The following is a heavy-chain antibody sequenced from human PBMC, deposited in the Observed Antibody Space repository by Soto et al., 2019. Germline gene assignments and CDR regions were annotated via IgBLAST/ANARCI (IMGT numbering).Heavy chain of an antibody. CDR1: GGSISSSSYY. CDR2: IYYSGSI. CDR3: ARLIVGANYYFDY. J-gene: IGHJ4*02. V-gene: IGHV4-39*01. D-gene: IGHD1-26*01. Sequence: QLQLQESGPGLVKPSETLSLTCTVSGGSISSSSYYWGWIRQPPGKGLEWIGSIYYSGSIYYNPSLKRRVTISVDTSKNQCSLKLSSVTAADTAVYYCARLIVGANYYFDYWGQGTLVTVSS.